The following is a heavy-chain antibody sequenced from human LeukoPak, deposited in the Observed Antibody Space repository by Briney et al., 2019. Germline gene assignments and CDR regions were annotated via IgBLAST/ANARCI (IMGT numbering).Heavy chain of an antibody. V-gene: IGHV3-43*01. D-gene: IGHD2-2*01. CDR2: ITWDGATT. CDR3: AKTKQLYFGMDV. J-gene: IGHJ6*02. CDR1: GFTFDDFS. Sequence: GGSLRLSCAASGFTFDDFSMHWARQRPGKGLEWVSLITWDGATTYYADSVKGRFSVSRDNTKNSLYLQMNSLTVEDSALYFCAKTKQLYFGMDVWGQGTTVTVSS.